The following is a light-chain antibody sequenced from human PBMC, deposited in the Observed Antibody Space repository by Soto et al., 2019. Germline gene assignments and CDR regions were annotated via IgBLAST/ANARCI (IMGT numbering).Light chain of an antibody. Sequence: DIHMTQSPSTLSGSVGDRVTITCRASQTISSWLAWYQQKPGKAPKLLIYKASTLKSGVPSRFSGSGSGTEFTLTISSXQPDDFATYHCQHYNSYSEAFGQGTKVDIK. CDR3: QHYNSYSEA. V-gene: IGKV1-5*03. CDR1: QTISSW. CDR2: KAS. J-gene: IGKJ1*01.